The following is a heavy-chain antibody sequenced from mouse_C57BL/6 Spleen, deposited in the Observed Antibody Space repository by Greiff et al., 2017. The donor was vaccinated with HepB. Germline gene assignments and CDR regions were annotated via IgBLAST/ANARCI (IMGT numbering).Heavy chain of an antibody. Sequence: QVHVKQSGAELARPGASVKLSCKASGYTFTSYGISWVKQRAGQGLEWIGEIYPRSGNTYYNEKFKGKATLTADKSSSTAYMELRSLTSEDSAVYFCARGLLLRDPDYFDDWGQGTTLTVSS. CDR3: ARGLLLRDPDYFDD. CDR2: IYPRSGNT. J-gene: IGHJ2*01. D-gene: IGHD1-1*01. CDR1: GYTFTSYG. V-gene: IGHV1-81*01.